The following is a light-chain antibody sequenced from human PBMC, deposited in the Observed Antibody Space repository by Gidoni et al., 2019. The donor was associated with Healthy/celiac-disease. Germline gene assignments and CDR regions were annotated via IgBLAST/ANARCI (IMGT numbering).Light chain of an antibody. CDR2: AAS. V-gene: IGKV1-39*01. J-gene: IGKJ3*01. CDR1: QSISSY. Sequence: DIQMTQSPSSLSASVGDRVTITCRASQSISSYLNWYQQKPGKAPKLLIYAASSLQSGVPSRFSCSVSGTDFTLTISSLQPEDFATYYCQQSYSTPRTFGPGTKVDIK. CDR3: QQSYSTPRT.